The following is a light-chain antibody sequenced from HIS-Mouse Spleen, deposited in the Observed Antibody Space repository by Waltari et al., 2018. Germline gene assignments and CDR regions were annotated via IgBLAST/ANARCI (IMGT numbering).Light chain of an antibody. CDR2: EDS. V-gene: IGLV3-10*01. Sequence: SYELTQPPSVSVSPGQTARITCPGAAFPKKYAYWDQQKSGQAPVLVIYEDSKRPSGIPERFSGSSSGTMATLTISGAQVEDEADYYCYSTDSSGNHRVFGGGTKLTVL. CDR1: AFPKKY. CDR3: YSTDSSGNHRV. J-gene: IGLJ2*01.